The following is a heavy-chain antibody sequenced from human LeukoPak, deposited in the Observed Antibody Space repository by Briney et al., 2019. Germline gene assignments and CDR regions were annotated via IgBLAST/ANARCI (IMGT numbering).Heavy chain of an antibody. CDR3: ARSNTGEVFDC. Sequence: SETLSLTCTVSGGSISSHYWSWIRQPPGKGLEWIGYISYSGSTNYNPSLKSRVTISVDTSKNQFSLKLSSVTAADTAVYYCARSNTGEVFDCWGQGTLVTVSS. V-gene: IGHV4-59*11. CDR1: GGSISSHY. CDR2: ISYSGST. D-gene: IGHD7-27*01. J-gene: IGHJ4*02.